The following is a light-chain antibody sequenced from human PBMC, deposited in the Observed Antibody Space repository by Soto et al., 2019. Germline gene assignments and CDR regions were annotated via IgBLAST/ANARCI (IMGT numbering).Light chain of an antibody. J-gene: IGLJ2*01. CDR3: CSYAGGSTVV. V-gene: IGLV2-23*02. CDR1: SSNVGSYNL. CDR2: EVS. Sequence: HSALTQPASVSGSPGQSITISCTGTSSNVGSYNLVSWYRQHPGEAPKLMIYEVSKRPSGVSNHFSGSKSGNTASLTISGLQAEDEADYYCCSYAGGSTVVFGGGTKLTVL.